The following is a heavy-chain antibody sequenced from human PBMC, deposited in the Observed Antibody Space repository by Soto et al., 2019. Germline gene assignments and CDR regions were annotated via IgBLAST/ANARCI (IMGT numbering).Heavy chain of an antibody. CDR1: GGSISSYY. J-gene: IGHJ4*02. Sequence: QVQLQESGPGLVKPSETLSLTCTVSGGSISSYYWSWIRQPPGKGLEWIGYIYYSGSTNYNPSLKSRVTISVDTSKNQFSLKLSSVTAADTAVYYCARDAHYYDYVWGSYRTNYFDYWGQGTLVTVSS. CDR3: ARDAHYYDYVWGSYRTNYFDY. V-gene: IGHV4-59*01. D-gene: IGHD3-16*02. CDR2: IYYSGST.